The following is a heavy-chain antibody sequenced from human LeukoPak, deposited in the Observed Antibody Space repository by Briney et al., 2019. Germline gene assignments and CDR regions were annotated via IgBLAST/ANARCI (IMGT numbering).Heavy chain of an antibody. Sequence: SETLSLTCAVYGGSFSGYYWSWIRQPPGKGLEWIGEINRSGSTNYNPSLKSRVTISVDTSKNQFSLKLSSVTAADTAVYYCARGTVGATHLDYWGQGTLVTVSS. CDR2: INRSGST. CDR3: ARGTVGATHLDY. V-gene: IGHV4-34*01. CDR1: GGSFSGYY. J-gene: IGHJ4*02. D-gene: IGHD1-26*01.